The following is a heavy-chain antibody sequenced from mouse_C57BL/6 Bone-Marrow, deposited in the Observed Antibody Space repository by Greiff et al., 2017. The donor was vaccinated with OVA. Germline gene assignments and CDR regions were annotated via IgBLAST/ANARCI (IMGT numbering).Heavy chain of an antibody. CDR2: IRSKSNNYAT. J-gene: IGHJ4*01. Sequence: EVQLVESGGGLVQPKGSLKLSCAASGFSFNTYAMNWVRQAPGKGLEWVARIRSKSNNYATYYADSVKDRFTISRDDSESMLYLQMNNLKTEDTAMYYCVRHYYYGKYYAMDYWGQGTSVTVSS. D-gene: IGHD1-1*01. CDR3: VRHYYYGKYYAMDY. V-gene: IGHV10-1*01. CDR1: GFSFNTYA.